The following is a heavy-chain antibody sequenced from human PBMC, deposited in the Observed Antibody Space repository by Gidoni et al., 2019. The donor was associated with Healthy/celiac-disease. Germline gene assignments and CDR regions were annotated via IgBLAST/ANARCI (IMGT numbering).Heavy chain of an antibody. CDR1: GFTFSSYW. Sequence: EVQLVESGGGLVQPGGSLRLSCAASGFTFSSYWMSWVRQAPGKGLEWVANIKQDGSEKYYVDSVKGRFTISRDNAKNSLYLQMNSLRAEDTAVYYGARTMEHDYGGNDAFDIWGQGTMVTVSS. D-gene: IGHD4-17*01. V-gene: IGHV3-7*01. CDR2: IKQDGSEK. CDR3: ARTMEHDYGGNDAFDI. J-gene: IGHJ3*02.